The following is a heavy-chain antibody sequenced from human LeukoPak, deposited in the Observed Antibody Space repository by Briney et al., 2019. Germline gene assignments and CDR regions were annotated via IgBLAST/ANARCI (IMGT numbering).Heavy chain of an antibody. D-gene: IGHD6-19*01. J-gene: IGHJ4*02. CDR2: ISYDGSNK. CDR3: ARGVRIAVAGNIDY. CDR1: GFTFSSYS. Sequence: PGGSLRLSCAASGFTFSSYSMNWVRQAPGKGLEWVAAISYDGSNKKYADSVKGRFTISRDNSKNTPYLQMNSLRAEDTAVYYCARGVRIAVAGNIDYWGQGTLVTVSS. V-gene: IGHV3-30*03.